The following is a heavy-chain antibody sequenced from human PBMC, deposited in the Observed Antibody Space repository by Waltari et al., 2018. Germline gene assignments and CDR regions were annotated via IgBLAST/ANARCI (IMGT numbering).Heavy chain of an antibody. CDR1: GFTFSSNY. Sequence: EVQLVESEGGLIQTGGSLRLSGAASGFTFSSNYMSWVRQARGKGLEWDSVIYSGGRKYDADSVKGPFTISNDNSKNTLYLQMNSLSAEDTAVYYCASESLEMATMGRWGQGTLVTVSS. D-gene: IGHD5-12*01. V-gene: IGHV3-53*01. J-gene: IGHJ4*02. CDR3: ASESLEMATMGR. CDR2: IYSGGRK.